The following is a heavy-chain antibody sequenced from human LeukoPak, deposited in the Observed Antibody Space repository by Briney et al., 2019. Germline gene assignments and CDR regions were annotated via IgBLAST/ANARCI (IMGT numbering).Heavy chain of an antibody. CDR1: GGSFSSYY. D-gene: IGHD2-2*01. V-gene: IGHV4-4*07. CDR2: IYTSGST. CDR3: ARGWAQHCSSISCCGPFDY. Sequence: PSETLSLTCTVSGGSFSSYYWSWIRQPAGKGLEWIGRIYTSGSTNYNPSLKSRVTMSVDTSKNQFSLKLSSVTAADTAVYFCARGWAQHCSSISCCGPFDYWGQGTLVTVSS. J-gene: IGHJ4*02.